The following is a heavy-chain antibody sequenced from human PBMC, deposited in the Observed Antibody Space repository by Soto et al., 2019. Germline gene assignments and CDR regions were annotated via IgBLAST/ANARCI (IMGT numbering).Heavy chain of an antibody. CDR3: ARGCGGDCPSANNWFDP. V-gene: IGHV1-69*06. D-gene: IGHD2-21*02. CDR2: IIPIFGTA. J-gene: IGHJ5*02. CDR1: GGTFSSYA. Sequence: QVQLVQSGAEVKKSGSSVKVSCKASGGTFSSYAISWVRQAPGQGLEWMGGIIPIFGTANYAQKFQGRVTITADKSTSTAYMELSSLRSEDTAVYYCARGCGGDCPSANNWFDPWGQGTLVTVSS.